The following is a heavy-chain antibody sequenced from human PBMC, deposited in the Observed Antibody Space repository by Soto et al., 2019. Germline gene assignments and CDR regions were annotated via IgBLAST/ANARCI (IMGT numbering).Heavy chain of an antibody. D-gene: IGHD2-2*01. Sequence: GASVKVSCKASGYTFTSYYMHWVRQAPGQGLEWMGIINPSGGSTSYAQKFQGRVTMTTDTSTSTAYMELRSLRSDDTAVYYCARVQPPIVLVPAAMSYYYGMDVWGQGTTVTVSS. CDR1: GYTFTSYY. CDR3: ARVQPPIVLVPAAMSYYYGMDV. V-gene: IGHV1-46*01. CDR2: INPSGGST. J-gene: IGHJ6*02.